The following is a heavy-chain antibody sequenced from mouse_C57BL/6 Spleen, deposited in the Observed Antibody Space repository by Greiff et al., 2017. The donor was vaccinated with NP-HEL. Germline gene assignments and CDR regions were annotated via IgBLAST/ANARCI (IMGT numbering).Heavy chain of an antibody. Sequence: QVQLQQPGAELVKPGASVKLSCKASGYTFTSYWMHWVKQRPGQGLEWIGMIHPNSGSTNYNEKFTSKATLTVDKSSSTAYMELRSLTSEDSAVYYCASNYYYAMDYWGQGTSVTVSS. CDR1: GYTFTSYW. D-gene: IGHD1-3*01. CDR3: ASNYYYAMDY. V-gene: IGHV1-64*01. J-gene: IGHJ4*01. CDR2: IHPNSGST.